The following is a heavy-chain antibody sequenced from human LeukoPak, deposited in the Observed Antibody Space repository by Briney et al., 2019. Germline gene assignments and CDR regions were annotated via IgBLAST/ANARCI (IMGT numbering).Heavy chain of an antibody. Sequence: TGGSLRLSCAASGLTFSSYSMSWVRQAPGKGLEWVSSISSSSTYIYYADSVKGRFTISRDNAKNSLYLQMNGLRAEDTAVFYCARDWSSVDYWGQGTLVTVSS. CDR2: ISSSSTYI. J-gene: IGHJ4*02. CDR3: ARDWSSVDY. D-gene: IGHD3-10*01. V-gene: IGHV3-21*01. CDR1: GLTFSSYS.